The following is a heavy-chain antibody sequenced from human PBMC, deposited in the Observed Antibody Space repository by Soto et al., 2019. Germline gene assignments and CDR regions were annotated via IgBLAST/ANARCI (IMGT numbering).Heavy chain of an antibody. D-gene: IGHD3-22*01. Sequence: QVQLQESGPGLVKPSQTLSLTCTVSGGSISSGDYYWGWIRQPPGKGLEWIGYIYYSGSTYYNPSLKSRVTISVDTSKNQVSLKLSSVTAADTAVYYCARGPYSYYYDSRGPYYNWFDPWGQGTLVTVSS. J-gene: IGHJ5*02. CDR1: GGSISSGDYY. CDR2: IYYSGST. V-gene: IGHV4-30-4*01. CDR3: ARGPYSYYYDSRGPYYNWFDP.